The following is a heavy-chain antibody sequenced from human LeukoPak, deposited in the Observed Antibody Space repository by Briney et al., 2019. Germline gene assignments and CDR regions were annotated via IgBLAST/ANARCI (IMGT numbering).Heavy chain of an antibody. D-gene: IGHD2/OR15-2a*01. CDR1: GFTFSSYW. CDR2: IKQDGSEK. Sequence: AGGSLRLSCAASGFTFSSYWMSWVRQAPGKGLEWVANIKQDGSEKYYVDSVKGRFTISRDNAKNSLYLQMNSLRAEETAVYYCARDSPVILAGGFDPWGQGTLVTVSS. V-gene: IGHV3-7*01. CDR3: ARDSPVILAGGFDP. J-gene: IGHJ5*02.